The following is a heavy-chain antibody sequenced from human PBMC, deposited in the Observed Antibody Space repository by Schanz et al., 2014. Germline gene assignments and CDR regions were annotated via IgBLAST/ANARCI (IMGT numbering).Heavy chain of an antibody. J-gene: IGHJ3*02. V-gene: IGHV3-64*04. Sequence: VQLVESGGGLVQPGGSLRLSCSASGFTFSIYAMHWVRQAPGKGLEYVSAISHDGYSTYYADSVKGRFTISRDNSKNTLYLQMNSLRAEDTAVYYCAKGRFGEVSAFDIWGQGTMVNVSS. CDR1: GFTFSIYA. CDR2: ISHDGYST. D-gene: IGHD3-10*01. CDR3: AKGRFGEVSAFDI.